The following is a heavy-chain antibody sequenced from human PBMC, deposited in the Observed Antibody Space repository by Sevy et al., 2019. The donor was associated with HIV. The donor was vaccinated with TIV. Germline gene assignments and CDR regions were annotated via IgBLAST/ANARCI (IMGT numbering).Heavy chain of an antibody. Sequence: GGSLRLSCAASGFTFSSYRMTWVRQAPGKGLEWVSCISSTGAYINYADSVKGRFTISRDNAKNLLYLQMDSLRAEDTAVYYCARAVVLISSWGLEYWGQGSLVTVSS. D-gene: IGHD2-21*01. CDR2: ISSTGAYI. V-gene: IGHV3-21*01. J-gene: IGHJ4*02. CDR1: GFTFSSYR. CDR3: ARAVVLISSWGLEY.